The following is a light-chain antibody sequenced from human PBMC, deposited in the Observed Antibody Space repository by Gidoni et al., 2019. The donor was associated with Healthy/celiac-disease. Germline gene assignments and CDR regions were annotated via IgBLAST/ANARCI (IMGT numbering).Light chain of an antibody. CDR2: CAS. CDR1: TSVSSSS. CDR3: QPYGSSPPLT. Sequence: EIVLTQSPGTLSLSPGERATLSCRASTSVSSSSRLLIYCASSRATGIPDRFSGSASGTDFTLTISTLEPEDFALYYCQPYGSSPPLTFGGGTKVEIK. J-gene: IGKJ4*01. V-gene: IGKV3-20*01.